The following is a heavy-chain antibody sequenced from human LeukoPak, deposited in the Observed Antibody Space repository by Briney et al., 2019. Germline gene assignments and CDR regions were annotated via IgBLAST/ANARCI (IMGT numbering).Heavy chain of an antibody. CDR2: INWNGGST. V-gene: IGHV3-20*04. D-gene: IGHD3-10*01. CDR3: ARDGWFGELLPFRD. CDR1: GFTFDDYG. J-gene: IGHJ4*02. Sequence: GGSLRLSCAASGFTFDDYGMSWVRQAPGKGLEWVSGINWNGGSTGYADSVKGRFTISRDNSKNTLYLQMNSLRAEDTAVYYCARDGWFGELLPFRDWGQGTLVTVSS.